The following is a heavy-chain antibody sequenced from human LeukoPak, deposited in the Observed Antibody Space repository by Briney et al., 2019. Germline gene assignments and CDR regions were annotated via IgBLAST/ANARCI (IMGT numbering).Heavy chain of an antibody. CDR2: ISGSGGST. D-gene: IGHD6-6*01. CDR1: GGTFSSYA. V-gene: IGHV3-23*01. CDR3: AKTMVAAQGLFGY. J-gene: IGHJ4*02. Sequence: GASVKVSCKASGGTFSSYAMSWVRQAPGKGLEWVSAISGSGGSTYYADSVKGRFTISRDNSKNTLYLQMNSLRAEDTAVYYCAKTMVAAQGLFGYWGQGTLVTVSS.